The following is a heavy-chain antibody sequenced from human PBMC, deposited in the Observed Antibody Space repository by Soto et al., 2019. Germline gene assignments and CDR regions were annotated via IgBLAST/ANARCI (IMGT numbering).Heavy chain of an antibody. J-gene: IGHJ4*02. D-gene: IGHD6-13*01. V-gene: IGHV3-48*03. CDR1: GVTWSSFD. CDR3: ARDTLRASAAASLDY. CDR2: IIMSGNIK. Sequence: XGSLRLSCPAAGVTWSSFDCIWVRQAPGTGLHWISYIIMSGNIKRYADSVKGRFTISRENAKKSVYLQISSLRADDTAVYYWARDTLRASAAASLDYSGQGDLVTV.